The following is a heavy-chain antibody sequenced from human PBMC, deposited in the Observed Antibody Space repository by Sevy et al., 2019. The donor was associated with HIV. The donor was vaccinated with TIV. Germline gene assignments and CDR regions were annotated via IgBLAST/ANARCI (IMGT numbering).Heavy chain of an antibody. D-gene: IGHD3-22*01. CDR1: GFTFSIYA. J-gene: IGHJ4*02. CDR2: ISGSGSST. Sequence: GGSLRLSCTTSGFTFSIYAMSWVRQAPGKGLEWVSAISGSGSSTYYADSVKGRFTISRDNSKNKLYLQMNSLRAEDTAVFYCAIEGGSHYDTSGSFDDWGQGTRVTVSS. V-gene: IGHV3-23*01. CDR3: AIEGGSHYDTSGSFDD.